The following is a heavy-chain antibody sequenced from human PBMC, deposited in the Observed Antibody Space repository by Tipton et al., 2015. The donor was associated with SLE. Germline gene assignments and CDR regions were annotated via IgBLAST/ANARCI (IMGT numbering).Heavy chain of an antibody. V-gene: IGHV4-59*01. CDR3: ASARDHWLVYDY. CDR2: IYYSGTT. J-gene: IGHJ4*02. Sequence: LRLSCTVSGDSIISSYWSWIRQPPGKGLEWIGYIYYSGTTNYNPSLKSRVTISVDTFKNQVSLKLSSVTAADTAVYYCASARDHWLVYDYWGQGTLVTVSS. CDR1: GDSIISSY. D-gene: IGHD6-19*01.